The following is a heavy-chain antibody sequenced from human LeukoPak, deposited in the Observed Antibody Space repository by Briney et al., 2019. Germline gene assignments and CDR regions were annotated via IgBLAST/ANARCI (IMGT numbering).Heavy chain of an antibody. CDR1: GCTFTSYG. CDR3: ARERGPVDIVATTHLGPEGDYGMDV. V-gene: IGHV1-18*01. J-gene: IGHJ6*02. D-gene: IGHD5-12*01. Sequence: ASVKVSCKASGCTFTSYGISWVRQAPGQGLEWMGWISAYNGNTNYAQKLQGRVTMTTDTSTSTVYMDLRSLRSDDTAVYYCARERGPVDIVATTHLGPEGDYGMDVWGQGTTVTVSS. CDR2: ISAYNGNT.